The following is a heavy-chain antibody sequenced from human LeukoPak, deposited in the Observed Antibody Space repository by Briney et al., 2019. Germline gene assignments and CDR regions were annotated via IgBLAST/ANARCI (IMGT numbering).Heavy chain of an antibody. Sequence: PSETLSLTCAVSGGSISSGGYSWSWIRQPPGKGLEWIGYIYHSGSTYYNPSLKSRVTISVDRSKNQFSLKLSSVTAADTAVYYCARAPGYYDILTGSAGNWFDPWGQGTLVTVSS. CDR1: GGSISSGGYS. D-gene: IGHD3-9*01. CDR3: ARAPGYYDILTGSAGNWFDP. CDR2: IYHSGST. V-gene: IGHV4-30-2*01. J-gene: IGHJ5*02.